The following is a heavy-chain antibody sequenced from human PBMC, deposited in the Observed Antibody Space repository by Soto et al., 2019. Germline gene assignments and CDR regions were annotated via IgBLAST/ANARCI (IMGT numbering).Heavy chain of an antibody. V-gene: IGHV4-39*01. Sequence: QLQLQESGPGLVKPSETLSLTCTVSGGSISSSIYYWGWIRQPPGKGLEWIGSIYYSGSTYYNPSLKNRVTISVDTSKNQFSLKLSSVTAADTAVYYCARSDIVVVPATFDPWGQGTLVTVSS. D-gene: IGHD2-2*01. CDR2: IYYSGST. CDR3: ARSDIVVVPATFDP. J-gene: IGHJ5*02. CDR1: GGSISSSIYY.